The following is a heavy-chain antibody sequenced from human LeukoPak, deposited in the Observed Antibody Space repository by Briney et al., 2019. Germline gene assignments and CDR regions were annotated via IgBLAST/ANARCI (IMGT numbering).Heavy chain of an antibody. CDR1: GFTFDDYA. V-gene: IGHV3-9*01. CDR2: ISWNSGSI. Sequence: PGGSLRLSCAASGFTFDDYAMHWVRQAPGTGLEWVSGISWNSGSIGYADSVKGRFTISRDNAKNSLYLQMNSLRAEDTALYYCAKGDSSGPPGGYYGMDVWGQGTTVTVSS. CDR3: AKGDSSGPPGGYYGMDV. D-gene: IGHD6-19*01. J-gene: IGHJ6*02.